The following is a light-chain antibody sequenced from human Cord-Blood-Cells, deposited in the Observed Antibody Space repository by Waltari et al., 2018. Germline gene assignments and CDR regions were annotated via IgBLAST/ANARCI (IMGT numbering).Light chain of an antibody. CDR2: AAS. V-gene: IGKV1-39*01. CDR3: QQSYSTPA. J-gene: IGKJ2*01. CDR1: QSISSY. Sequence: DIQMTQSPSSLSASAGDRVTITCRASQSISSYVKWYQQKPGKAPKLLIYAASSLQSGVPSRFSGSGSGTDFTLTISSLQPEDFATYYCQQSYSTPAFGQGTKLEIK.